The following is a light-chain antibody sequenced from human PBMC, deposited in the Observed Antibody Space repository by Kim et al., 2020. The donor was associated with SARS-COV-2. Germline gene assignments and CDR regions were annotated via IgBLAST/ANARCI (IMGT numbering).Light chain of an antibody. CDR2: GDS. CDR1: SSNSGASYE. V-gene: IGLV1-40*01. CDR3: QSYDSSLSGSV. J-gene: IGLJ3*02. Sequence: RVTSACTGSSSNSGASYELHWYQQLPGTAPKHLIYGDSNRPSGVPDRFSGSKSGTSASLAITGLQAEDEADYYCQSYDSSLSGSVFGGGTQLTVL.